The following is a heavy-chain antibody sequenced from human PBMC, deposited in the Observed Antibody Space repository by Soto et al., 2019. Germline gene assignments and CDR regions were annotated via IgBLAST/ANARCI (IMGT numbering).Heavy chain of an antibody. D-gene: IGHD3-16*01. CDR1: GYTFTNYW. V-gene: IGHV5-51*01. Sequence: RGVSLKISCKAIGYTFTNYWIGWVRQTPGKGLEWMGIIFPGDSDTRYNPSFEGQVTVSADESISTAYLQWNTLKASDTAMYYCVRPNFGALTHFDFWGQGTLVTVSS. CDR3: VRPNFGALTHFDF. J-gene: IGHJ4*02. CDR2: IFPGDSDT.